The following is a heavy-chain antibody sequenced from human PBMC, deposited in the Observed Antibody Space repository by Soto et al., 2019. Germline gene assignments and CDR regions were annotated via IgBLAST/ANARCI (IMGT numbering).Heavy chain of an antibody. J-gene: IGHJ6*02. D-gene: IGHD2-15*01. V-gene: IGHV4-39*01. CDR2: MFYSGLT. Sequence: SETLSLTCSVSGYSVSSSDYYWAWIRQPPGKGLEWIGSMFYSGLTYYNPSLKSRVTLSVDTSKNHFSVRLNSVTAADTAVYYCAPLTVSLSGPYGIHVWGQGTTVTVSS. CDR3: APLTVSLSGPYGIHV. CDR1: GYSVSSSDYY.